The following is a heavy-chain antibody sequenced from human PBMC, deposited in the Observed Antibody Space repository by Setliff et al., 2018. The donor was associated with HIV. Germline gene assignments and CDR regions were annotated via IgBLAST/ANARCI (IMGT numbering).Heavy chain of an antibody. CDR1: GGSISSGSYY. V-gene: IGHV4-61*09. CDR2: IYISGST. D-gene: IGHD3-10*01. CDR3: AREGYYGSRGWFAP. J-gene: IGHJ5*02. Sequence: SETLSLTCTVSGGSISSGSYYWSWIRQPAGKGLEWIGHIYISGSTNYNPSLKSRVSISVDTSKNQFSLKLNSVTAADTAVYYCAREGYYGSRGWFAPWGQGTLVTVSS.